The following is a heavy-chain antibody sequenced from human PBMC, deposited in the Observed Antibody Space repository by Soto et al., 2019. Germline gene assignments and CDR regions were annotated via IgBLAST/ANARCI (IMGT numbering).Heavy chain of an antibody. D-gene: IGHD2-15*01. CDR3: TTDRYSSGGSCFYYYYGMDV. J-gene: IGHJ6*02. V-gene: IGHV3-15*07. CDR2: IKSKTDGGTT. CDR1: GFTFSNAW. Sequence: EVQLVESGGGLVKPGGSLRLSCAASGFTFSNAWMNWVRQAPGKGLEWVGRIKSKTDGGTTDYAAPVKGRFTISRDDSKNTLYLQMNSLKTEDTAVYYCTTDRYSSGGSCFYYYYGMDVWGQGTTVTVSS.